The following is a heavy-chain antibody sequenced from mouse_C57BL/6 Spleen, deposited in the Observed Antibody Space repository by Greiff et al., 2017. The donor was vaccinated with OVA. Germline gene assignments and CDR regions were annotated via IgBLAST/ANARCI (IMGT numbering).Heavy chain of an antibody. V-gene: IGHV3-1*01. Sequence: EVKLEESGPGMVKPSQSLSLTCTVTGYSITSGYDWHWIRHFPGNKLEWMGYISYSGSTNYNPSLKSRISITHDTSKNHFFLKLNSVTTEDTATYYCASRKNYDFFAYWGQGTLVTVSA. CDR2: ISYSGST. J-gene: IGHJ3*01. CDR1: GYSITSGYD. D-gene: IGHD2-4*01. CDR3: ASRKNYDFFAY.